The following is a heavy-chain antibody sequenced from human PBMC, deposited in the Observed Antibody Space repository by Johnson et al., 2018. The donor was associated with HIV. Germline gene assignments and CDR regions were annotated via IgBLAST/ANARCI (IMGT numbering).Heavy chain of an antibody. Sequence: VQLVESGGGAVQPGRSLRLSCAASGFTVSSYYMTWVRQAPGKGLEWVSVLFSGVTTYYADSVKGRFTISRDNSKNTLYLQMGSLRAEDMAVYYCARDEGPYSSSWTHAFDIWGQGTMVTVSS. CDR3: ARDEGPYSSSWTHAFDI. CDR1: GFTVSSYY. CDR2: LFSGVTT. J-gene: IGHJ3*02. V-gene: IGHV3-66*01. D-gene: IGHD6-13*01.